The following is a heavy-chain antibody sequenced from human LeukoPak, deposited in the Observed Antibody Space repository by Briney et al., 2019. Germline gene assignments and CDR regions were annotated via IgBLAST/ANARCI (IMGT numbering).Heavy chain of an antibody. CDR1: GFTFSNYW. J-gene: IGHJ3*02. CDR3: ARDGGGDIVVAFAFDI. V-gene: IGHV3-7*05. Sequence: GGSLRLSCEASGFTFSNYWMSWVRQAPGKGLEWVAHINQDGSEKYYVDSVKGRFTISRDNAKNSLYLQMNSLRAEDTAVYYCARDGGGDIVVAFAFDIWGQGTMVTVPS. D-gene: IGHD2-15*01. CDR2: INQDGSEK.